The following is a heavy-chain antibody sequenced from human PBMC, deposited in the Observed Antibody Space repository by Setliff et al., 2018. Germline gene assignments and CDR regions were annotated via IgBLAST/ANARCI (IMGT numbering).Heavy chain of an antibody. Sequence: SLTCSVSGGSIRSGGFYWSWIRQSAGRGLEWIGHFHTGGATDYNLSLKSRVTISLDSSKNQFSLRLSSVTAADAAVYFCARESATIGEFPLYYFDKWGQGIPVTVSS. CDR1: GGSIRSGGFY. V-gene: IGHV4-61*09. CDR3: ARESATIGEFPLYYFDK. D-gene: IGHD3-10*01. J-gene: IGHJ4*02. CDR2: FHTGGAT.